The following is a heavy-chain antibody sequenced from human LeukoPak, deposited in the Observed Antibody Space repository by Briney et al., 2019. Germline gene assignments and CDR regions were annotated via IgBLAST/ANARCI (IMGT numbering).Heavy chain of an antibody. J-gene: IGHJ4*02. CDR1: GFTFSNFA. D-gene: IGHD3-10*01. Sequence: GGSLRLSCAASGFTFSNFAMSWIRQAPGKGLVWVSRINTDGSSTSYADSVKGRFTISRDNAKNTLYLQMNSLRAEDTAVYYCARLLNYGSGSYEDYWGQGTLVTVSS. CDR2: INTDGSST. V-gene: IGHV3-74*01. CDR3: ARLLNYGSGSYEDY.